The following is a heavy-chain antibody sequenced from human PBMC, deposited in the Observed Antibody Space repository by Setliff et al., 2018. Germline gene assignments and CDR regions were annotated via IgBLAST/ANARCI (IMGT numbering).Heavy chain of an antibody. D-gene: IGHD1-26*01. V-gene: IGHV4-4*07. J-gene: IGHJ1*01. CDR1: GGSINNYY. CDR3: ASRNSDGGPEYFQH. Sequence: PSETLSLTCTVSGGSINNYYWSWIRQPAGKGLERIGRVYSNVGTNFNPSLKSRVTMSVDASKNQISLKLMSVTAADTAVYYCASRNSDGGPEYFQHWGQGALVTAPQ. CDR2: VYSNVGT.